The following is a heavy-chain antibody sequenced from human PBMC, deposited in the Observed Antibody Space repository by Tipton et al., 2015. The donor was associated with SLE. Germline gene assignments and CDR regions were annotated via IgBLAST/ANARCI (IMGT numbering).Heavy chain of an antibody. CDR2: IGTTDDT. D-gene: IGHD1-14*01. CDR3: ARSKAHTTPNYMDV. Sequence: SLRLSCAASGFTFSTYDMHWVRQATGKGLEWVSVIGTTDDTYYADSVKGRFTISREDPKNSLYLQMNSLRVGDTAVYYCARSKAHTTPNYMDVWGKGTTVIVSS. V-gene: IGHV3-13*01. J-gene: IGHJ6*03. CDR1: GFTFSTYD.